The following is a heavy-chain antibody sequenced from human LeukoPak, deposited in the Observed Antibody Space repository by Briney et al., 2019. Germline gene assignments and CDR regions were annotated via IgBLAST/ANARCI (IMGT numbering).Heavy chain of an antibody. J-gene: IGHJ4*02. D-gene: IGHD1-1*01. V-gene: IGHV4-38-2*02. Sequence: PSGTLSLTCAVSGYSISSGYYWGWIRQPPGKGLEWIGSIYHSGSTYYNPSLKSRVTISVDTSKNQFSLKLSSVTAADTAVYYCARDPLERPFDYWGQGTLVTVSS. CDR3: ARDPLERPFDY. CDR1: GYSISSGYY. CDR2: IYHSGST.